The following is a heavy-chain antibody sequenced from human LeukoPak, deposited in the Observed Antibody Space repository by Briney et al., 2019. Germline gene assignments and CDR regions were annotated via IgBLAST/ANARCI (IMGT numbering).Heavy chain of an antibody. D-gene: IGHD5-12*01. V-gene: IGHV1-3*01. Sequence: KFQGRVTITRDTSASTAYMELSSLRSEDTAVYYCARWAGIVATSSPYYFDYWGQGTLVTVSS. CDR3: ARWAGIVATSSPYYFDY. J-gene: IGHJ4*02.